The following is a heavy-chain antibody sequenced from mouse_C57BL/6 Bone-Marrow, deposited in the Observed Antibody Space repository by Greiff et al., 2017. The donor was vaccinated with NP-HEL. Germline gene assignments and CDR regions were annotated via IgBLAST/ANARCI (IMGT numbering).Heavy chain of an antibody. J-gene: IGHJ2*01. D-gene: IGHD2-4*01. V-gene: IGHV1-12*01. CDR3: ARRDYDYDGYYFDY. CDR2: IYPGNGDP. Sequence: LQQPGAELVRPGASVKMSCKASGYTFTSYNMHWVKQTPRQGLEWIGAIYPGNGDPSSNQKFKGKATLTVDKSSSTAYMQLSSLTSEDSAVYFCARRDYDYDGYYFDYWGQGTTLTVSS. CDR1: GYTFTSYN.